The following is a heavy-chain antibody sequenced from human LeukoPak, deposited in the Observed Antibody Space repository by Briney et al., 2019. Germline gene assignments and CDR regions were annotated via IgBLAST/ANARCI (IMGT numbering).Heavy chain of an antibody. CDR1: GFTFSTYS. CDR3: ARESSIDY. CDR2: ITRSSSAI. V-gene: IGHV3-48*02. Sequence: GGSLRLSCAASGFTFSTYSMNWVRQAPGKGLEWVSYITRSSSAIYHADPVKGRFTISRDNAKNSLYLQMNNLRDEDTAVYYCARESSIDYWGQGTLVTVSS. J-gene: IGHJ4*02.